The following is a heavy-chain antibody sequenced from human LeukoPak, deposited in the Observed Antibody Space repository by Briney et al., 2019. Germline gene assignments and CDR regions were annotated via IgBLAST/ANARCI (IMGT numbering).Heavy chain of an antibody. CDR2: INPNSGGT. D-gene: IGHD1-26*01. CDR1: GYTFTGYY. V-gene: IGHV1-2*02. Sequence: GASVKVSCKASGYTFTGYYMHWVRQAPGQGLEWMGWINPNSGGTNYAQKFQGRVTMTRDTSISTAYMELSRLRSDDTAVYYCARAHRCSVGATSYWGQGTLVTVSS. J-gene: IGHJ4*02. CDR3: ARAHRCSVGATSY.